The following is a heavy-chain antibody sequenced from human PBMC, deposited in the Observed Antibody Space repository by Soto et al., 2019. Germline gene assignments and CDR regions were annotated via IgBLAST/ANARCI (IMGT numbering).Heavy chain of an antibody. CDR1: GFTVSSNY. CDR3: ARVGEQQLVPFFDY. D-gene: IGHD6-13*01. CDR2: IYSGGST. J-gene: IGHJ4*02. V-gene: IGHV3-53*02. Sequence: EVQLVETGGGLIQPGGSLRLSCAASGFTVSSNYMSWVRQAPGKGLEWVSVIYSGGSTYYADSVKGRFTISRDNSKNTLYLQMTSLRAEDTAVYYCARVGEQQLVPFFDYWGQGTLVTVSS.